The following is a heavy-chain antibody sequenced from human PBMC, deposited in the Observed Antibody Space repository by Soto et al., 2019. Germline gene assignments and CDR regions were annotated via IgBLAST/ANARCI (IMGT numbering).Heavy chain of an antibody. CDR3: ARFRDGSGRPFDY. D-gene: IGHD3-10*01. J-gene: IGHJ4*02. CDR2: INAGNGNT. V-gene: IGHV1-3*01. Sequence: QVQLVQSGAEVKKPGASVKVSCKASGYTFTSYAMHWVRQAPGQRLEWMGWINAGNGNTKYSQKFQGRVTITRDTSASTAYMELSSLRSEDTAVHYCARFRDGSGRPFDYWGQGTLVTVSS. CDR1: GYTFTSYA.